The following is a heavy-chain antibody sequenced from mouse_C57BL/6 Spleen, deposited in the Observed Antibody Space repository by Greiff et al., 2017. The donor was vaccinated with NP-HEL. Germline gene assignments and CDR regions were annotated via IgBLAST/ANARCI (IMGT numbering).Heavy chain of an antibody. CDR3: ARSLTGTRGYYFDY. D-gene: IGHD4-1*01. CDR1: GYTFTSYW. Sequence: QVQLQQPGAELVMPGASVKLSCKASGYTFTSYWMHWVKQRPGQGLEWIGEIDPSDSYTNYNQKFKGKSTLTVDKSSSTAYMQLSSLTSEDSAVYYCARSLTGTRGYYFDYWGQGTTLTVSS. V-gene: IGHV1-69*01. J-gene: IGHJ2*01. CDR2: IDPSDSYT.